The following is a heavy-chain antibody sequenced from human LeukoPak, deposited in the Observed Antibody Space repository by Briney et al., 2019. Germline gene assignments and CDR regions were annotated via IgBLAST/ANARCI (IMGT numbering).Heavy chain of an antibody. J-gene: IGHJ6*03. CDR3: ARGVYSSGWYTSWNYYYYYYMDV. V-gene: IGHV3-30*02. CDR2: IRSDGSIQ. CDR1: GFNFSTYA. D-gene: IGHD6-19*01. Sequence: GGSLRLSCAASGFNFSTYAMHWVRQAPGKGLEWVSFIRSDGSIQYYSDSVEGRFTISRDNAKNSLYLQMNSLRAEDTAVYYCARGVYSSGWYTSWNYYYYYYMDVWGKGTTVTISS.